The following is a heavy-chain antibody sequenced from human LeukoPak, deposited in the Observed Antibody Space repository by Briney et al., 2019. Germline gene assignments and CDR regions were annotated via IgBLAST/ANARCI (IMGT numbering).Heavy chain of an antibody. D-gene: IGHD4-11*01. CDR1: GFTFSTYA. Sequence: GGSLRLSCEASGFTFSTYAMHWVRQAPGKGLEWVAVISYDGSNKYYADSVKGRFTISRDNSKNTLYLQMNSLRAEDTAVYYCAKAHDYSNYVPYNWFDPWGQGTLVTVSS. V-gene: IGHV3-30*18. CDR3: AKAHDYSNYVPYNWFDP. J-gene: IGHJ5*02. CDR2: ISYDGSNK.